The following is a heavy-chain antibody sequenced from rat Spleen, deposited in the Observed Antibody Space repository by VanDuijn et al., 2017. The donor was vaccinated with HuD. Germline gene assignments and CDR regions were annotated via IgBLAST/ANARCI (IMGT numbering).Heavy chain of an antibody. J-gene: IGHJ1*01. CDR3: ARWTRYFDF. CDR1: NYSIISSS. D-gene: IGHD1-4*01. CDR2: ISYSGST. Sequence: EVHLQESGPGLVKPSQSLSLTCSVTNYSIISSSRWNWIRKFPGNKMEWMGYISYSGSTRYNPSLKSRISITRDTSKNQFFLQLKSVATEDTATYYCARWTRYFDFWGPGTMVTVSS. V-gene: IGHV3-1*01.